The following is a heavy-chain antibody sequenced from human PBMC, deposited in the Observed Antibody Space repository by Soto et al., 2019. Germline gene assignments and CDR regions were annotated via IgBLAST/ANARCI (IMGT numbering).Heavy chain of an antibody. V-gene: IGHV1-3*01. Sequence: ASVKVSCKACGYTFTRYAMHWVRQAPGQRLEWMGWINAGNGNTKYSQKFQGRVTITRDTSASTAYMELSSLRSEDTAVYYCARVPTRSMVRGHYHGDHFDYWGQGTLVIV. D-gene: IGHD3-10*01. CDR2: INAGNGNT. J-gene: IGHJ4*02. CDR3: ARVPTRSMVRGHYHGDHFDY. CDR1: GYTFTRYA.